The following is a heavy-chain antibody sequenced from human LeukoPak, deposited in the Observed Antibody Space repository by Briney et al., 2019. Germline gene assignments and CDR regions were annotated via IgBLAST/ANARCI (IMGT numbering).Heavy chain of an antibody. CDR1: GGTFSSYT. D-gene: IGHD2-2*01. Sequence: GASVKVSFKASGGTFSSYTISWVRQAPGQGLEWMGRMIPILGIANYAQKFQGRVTITADKSTSTAYMELSSLRSEDTAVYYCASLLGYCSSTSCAYGMDVWGQGTTVTVSS. CDR3: ASLLGYCSSTSCAYGMDV. CDR2: MIPILGIA. V-gene: IGHV1-69*02. J-gene: IGHJ6*02.